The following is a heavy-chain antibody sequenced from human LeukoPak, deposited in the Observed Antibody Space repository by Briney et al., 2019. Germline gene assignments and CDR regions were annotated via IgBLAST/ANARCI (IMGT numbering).Heavy chain of an antibody. D-gene: IGHD3-10*01. V-gene: IGHV1-2*02. CDR1: GYTFTGDY. J-gene: IGHJ4*02. CDR3: ARVSSSGDYYDN. Sequence: ASVKVSCKASGYTFTGDYLHWVRQAPGQGLEWVGWINPNSGGTNYAQKFQGRVTMTTDTSISTAYMELGGLRYDDTAVYYCARVSSSGDYYDNWGQGTLVTVSS. CDR2: INPNSGGT.